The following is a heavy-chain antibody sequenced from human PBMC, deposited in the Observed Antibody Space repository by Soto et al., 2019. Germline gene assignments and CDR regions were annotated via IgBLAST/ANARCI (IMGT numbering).Heavy chain of an antibody. CDR2: IKSKTDGGTT. J-gene: IGHJ4*02. CDR1: GFTFINAW. V-gene: IGHV3-15*07. D-gene: IGHD5-18*01. CDR3: TTDSYSSFGISPYYFDN. Sequence: GGSLRLSCAASGFTFINAWMNWVRQAPGKGLEWVGRIKSKTDGGTTDYAAPVKGRFTISRDDSKNTLYLQVNSLKTEDTALYYCTTDSYSSFGISPYYFDNWGQGTQVTVSS.